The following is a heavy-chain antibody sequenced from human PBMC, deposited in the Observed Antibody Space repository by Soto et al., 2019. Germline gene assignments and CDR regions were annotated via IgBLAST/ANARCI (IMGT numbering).Heavy chain of an antibody. V-gene: IGHV3-13*01. CDR1: GFTFSSYD. J-gene: IGHJ6*02. Sequence: PGGSLRLSCAASGFTFSSYDMHWVRQATGKGLEWVSAIGTAGDTYYPGSVKGRFTISRENAKNSLYLQMNSLRAGDTAVYYCARDLRVAARPGYYYYYGMDVWGQGTTVTVSS. CDR2: IGTAGDT. D-gene: IGHD6-6*01. CDR3: ARDLRVAARPGYYYYYGMDV.